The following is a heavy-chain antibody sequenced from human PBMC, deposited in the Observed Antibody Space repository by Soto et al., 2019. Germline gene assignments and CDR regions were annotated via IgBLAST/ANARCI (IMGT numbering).Heavy chain of an antibody. CDR2: IHHGGTP. J-gene: IGHJ4*01. Sequence: SESLSFTSSVSLASTTDNTYYWVWVREPPGKGLEWIGSIHHGGTPYYNPSLKGRVAISLQLFKSQFSLNENYVTAADAALYFCARHFPTHVKTQSFQFYFASWVHGIPLTISS. CDR3: ARHFPTHVKTQSFQFYFAS. D-gene: IGHD1-26*01. V-gene: IGHV4-39*01. CDR1: LASTTDNTYY.